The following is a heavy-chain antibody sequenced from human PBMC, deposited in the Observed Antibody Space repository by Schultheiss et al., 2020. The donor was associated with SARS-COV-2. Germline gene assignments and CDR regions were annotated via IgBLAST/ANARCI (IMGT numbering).Heavy chain of an antibody. Sequence: SETLSLTCTVSGGSISSYYWSWIRQPPGKGLEWIGYIFYSGSTNYNPSLKSRVTISVDTSKNQFSLKLSSVTAADTAVYYCARVGYCSGGSCYWFDPWGQGTLVTVSS. CDR3: ARVGYCSGGSCYWFDP. V-gene: IGHV4-59*01. D-gene: IGHD2-15*01. CDR2: IFYSGST. CDR1: GGSISSYY. J-gene: IGHJ5*02.